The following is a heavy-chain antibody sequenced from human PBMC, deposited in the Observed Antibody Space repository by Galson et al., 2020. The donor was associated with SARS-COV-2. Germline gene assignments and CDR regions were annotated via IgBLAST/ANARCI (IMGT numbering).Heavy chain of an antibody. CDR3: ARVYRSSAEYNWFDP. V-gene: IGHV4-59*11. J-gene: IGHJ5*02. Sequence: SETLSLTCAVTGGSISGQYWSWVRQPPGKGLEWIAYISSTGSTNYNPSLKSRVTVSVDTSKNQVSLKLNSVTAADTAIYYCARVYRSSAEYNWFDPWGQGTLVTVSS. CDR1: GGSISGQY. CDR2: ISSTGST. D-gene: IGHD6-6*01.